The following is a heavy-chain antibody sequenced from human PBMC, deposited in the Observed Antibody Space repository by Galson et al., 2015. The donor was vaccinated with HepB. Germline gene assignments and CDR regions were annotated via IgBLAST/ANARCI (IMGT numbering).Heavy chain of an antibody. V-gene: IGHV3-43D*03. Sequence: SLRLSCAASGFTFSSYAMHWVRQAPGKGLEWVSLISWDGGSTYYADSVKGRFTISRDNSKNSLYLQMNSLRAEDTALYYCAKDVYDSSGYYEVWGQGTLVTVSS. D-gene: IGHD3-22*01. J-gene: IGHJ4*02. CDR1: GFTFSSYA. CDR2: ISWDGGST. CDR3: AKDVYDSSGYYEV.